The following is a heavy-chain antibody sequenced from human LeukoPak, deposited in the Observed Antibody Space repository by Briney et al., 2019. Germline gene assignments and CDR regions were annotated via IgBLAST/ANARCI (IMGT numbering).Heavy chain of an antibody. CDR2: IYSGGST. D-gene: IGHD2-8*01. Sequence: PGGSLRLSCAASGFTVSSNYMSWVRQAPGKGLEWVSIIYSGGSTYYADSVKGRFTISRDNSKNTLYLQMNSLRAVDTALYYCARGSVWYFFDYWGQGTLVTVSS. V-gene: IGHV3-66*01. CDR1: GFTVSSNY. J-gene: IGHJ4*02. CDR3: ARGSVWYFFDY.